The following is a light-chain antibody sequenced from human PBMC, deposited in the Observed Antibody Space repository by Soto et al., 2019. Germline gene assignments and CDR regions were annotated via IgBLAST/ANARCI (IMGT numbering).Light chain of an antibody. CDR3: ASWDNSLNGLYV. J-gene: IGLJ1*01. CDR2: GDN. Sequence: QSVLTQPPSASGTPGQRVTISCSGSSSNIGSHPVNWYQQLPGTAPKLLLYGDNQRPSGVPDRFSASKSGASASLAISGLQSEVEATYYCASWDNSLNGLYVFGAGTKVTVL. V-gene: IGLV1-44*01. CDR1: SSNIGSHP.